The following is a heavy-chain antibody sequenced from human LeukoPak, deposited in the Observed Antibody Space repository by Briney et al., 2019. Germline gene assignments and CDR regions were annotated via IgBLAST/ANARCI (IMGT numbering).Heavy chain of an antibody. D-gene: IGHD3-3*01. CDR3: ARDGPAELRFLEWLPYHYYGMDV. CDR2: INSDGSST. J-gene: IGHJ6*02. CDR1: GFTFSSYW. V-gene: IGHV3-74*01. Sequence: GGSLRLSCAASGFTFSSYWMHWVRQAPGKGLVWVSRINSDGSSTIYADSVKGRFTISRDNAKNTLYLQMNSLRAEDTAVYYCARDGPAELRFLEWLPYHYYGMDVWGQGTTVTVSS.